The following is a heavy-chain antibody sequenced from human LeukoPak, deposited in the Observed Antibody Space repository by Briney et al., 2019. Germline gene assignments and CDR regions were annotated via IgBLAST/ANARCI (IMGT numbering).Heavy chain of an antibody. V-gene: IGHV1-18*01. CDR2: INAYDGNT. CDR1: GYTFTSYG. D-gene: IGHD3-16*01. J-gene: IGHJ4*02. Sequence: ASVKVSCKASGYTFTSYGIAWVRQVPGQGLERMGWINAYDGNTKHAQTLQGRVTMTTDTSTSTAYMELRSLRSDDTAVYYCARVPPLRYYFDHWGQGTLVTVSS. CDR3: ARVPPLRYYFDH.